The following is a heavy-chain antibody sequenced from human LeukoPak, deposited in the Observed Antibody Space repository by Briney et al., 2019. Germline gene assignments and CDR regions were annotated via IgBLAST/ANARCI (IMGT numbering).Heavy chain of an antibody. J-gene: IGHJ4*02. V-gene: IGHV1-2*02. D-gene: IGHD3-10*01. CDR3: ARPRGSGSYWEPLDY. CDR2: INPNSGGT. CDR1: GYTFTGYY. Sequence: ASVKVSCKASGYTFTGYYMHWVRQAPGQGLEWMGWINPNSGGTNYAQKFQGRVTMTRDTSISTAYMELSRLRSDDTAVYYCARPRGSGSYWEPLDYWGQGTLVTVSS.